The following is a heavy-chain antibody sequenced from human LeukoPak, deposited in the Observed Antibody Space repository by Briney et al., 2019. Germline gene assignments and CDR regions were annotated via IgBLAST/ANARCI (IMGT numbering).Heavy chain of an antibody. CDR3: ARGPHIVVVTAIPQYFQH. CDR2: INHSGST. J-gene: IGHJ1*01. V-gene: IGHV4-34*01. CDR1: GGSFSGYY. Sequence: SETLSLTCAVYGGSFSGYYWSWIRQPPGKGLEWIGEINHSGSTNYNPSLKSRVTISVDTFKNQFSLKLSSVTAADTAVYYCARGPHIVVVTAIPQYFQHWGQGTLVTVSS. D-gene: IGHD2-21*02.